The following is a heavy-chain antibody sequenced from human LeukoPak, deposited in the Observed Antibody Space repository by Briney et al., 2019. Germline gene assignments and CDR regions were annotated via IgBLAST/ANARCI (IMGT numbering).Heavy chain of an antibody. CDR3: ARLSVGATGKDS. CDR2: IYYSGST. V-gene: IGHV4-30-4*01. D-gene: IGHD1-26*01. CDR1: GGSISSGDYY. Sequence: SETLSLTCTVSGGSISSGDYYWSWIRQPPGKGLEWIGYIYYSGSTYYNPSLKSRVTISVDTSKNQFSLKLSSVTAADTAVYYCARLSVGATGKDSWGQGTLVTVSS. J-gene: IGHJ4*02.